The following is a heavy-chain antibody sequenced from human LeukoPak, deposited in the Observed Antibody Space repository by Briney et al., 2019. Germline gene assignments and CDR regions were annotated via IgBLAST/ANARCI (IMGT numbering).Heavy chain of an antibody. V-gene: IGHV3-23*01. CDR3: AKDRSGWIGSFDY. J-gene: IGHJ4*02. CDR2: ISSSGGST. Sequence: GGSLRLSCAASGFVFRSYAMSWVRQAPGKGLEWVSGISSSGGSTYHADSVKGRFTISRDNSKNTLYLQMNSLRAEDTAVYYCAKDRSGWIGSFDYWGQGTLITVSS. D-gene: IGHD6-19*01. CDR1: GFVFRSYA.